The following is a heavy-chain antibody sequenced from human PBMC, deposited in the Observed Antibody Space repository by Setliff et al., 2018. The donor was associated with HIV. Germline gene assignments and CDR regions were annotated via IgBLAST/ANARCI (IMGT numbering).Heavy chain of an antibody. V-gene: IGHV3-33*06. D-gene: IGHD5-12*01. CDR1: GFAFSNYG. J-gene: IGHJ4*02. CDR2: IWFDGSKK. Sequence: LRLSCAASGFAFSNYGMHWVRQAPGKGLEWVAVIWFDGSKKYYADSVKGRFTISRDNSKNTLYLQMNSLRAEDTAVYYCAKGYSGYDCTLDYWGQGTLVTVSS. CDR3: AKGYSGYDCTLDY.